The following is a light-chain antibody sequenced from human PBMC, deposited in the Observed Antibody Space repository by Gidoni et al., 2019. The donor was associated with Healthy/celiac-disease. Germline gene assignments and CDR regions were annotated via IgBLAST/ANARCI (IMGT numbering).Light chain of an antibody. CDR3: QQSYSTLRT. Sequence: DVQMTQYPSSLSASVGDRVTITCRASQSISSYLNWYQQKPAKAPKLLIYAAARLQSGVPSRFSGSGSWTDFTLIISSLQPEDFATYYCQQSYSTLRTFGQGTKVEIK. CDR1: QSISSY. J-gene: IGKJ1*01. V-gene: IGKV1-39*01. CDR2: AAA.